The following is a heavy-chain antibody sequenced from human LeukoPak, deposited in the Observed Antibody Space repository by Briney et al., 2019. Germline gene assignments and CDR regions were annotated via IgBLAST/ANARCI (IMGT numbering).Heavy chain of an antibody. CDR1: GYSISSGYY. CDR2: IYHSGST. J-gene: IGHJ4*02. V-gene: IGHV4-38-2*02. D-gene: IGHD6-6*01. CDR3: ARTRGSSSSFDY. Sequence: SETLSLTCTVSGYSISSGYYWGWIRQPPGKGLEWIGSIYHSGSTYYNLSLKSRVTMSVDTSKNQFSLKLSSVTAADTAVYYCARTRGSSSSFDYWGQGTLVTVSS.